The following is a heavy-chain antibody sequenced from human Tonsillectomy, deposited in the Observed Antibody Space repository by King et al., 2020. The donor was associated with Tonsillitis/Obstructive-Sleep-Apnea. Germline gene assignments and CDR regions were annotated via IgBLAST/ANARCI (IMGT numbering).Heavy chain of an antibody. D-gene: IGHD2-21*02. CDR1: GGSISSYY. CDR2: IYYSGST. V-gene: IGHV4-59*08. Sequence: VQLQESGPGLVKPSETLSLTCTVSGGSISSYYWSWIRQPPGKGLEWIGYIYYSGSTNYNPSLKSRVTISVDTSKNQFSLKLSSVTAADTAVYYCARQSCGDCYASYAFDIWGQGTMVTVSS. CDR3: ARQSCGDCYASYAFDI. J-gene: IGHJ3*02.